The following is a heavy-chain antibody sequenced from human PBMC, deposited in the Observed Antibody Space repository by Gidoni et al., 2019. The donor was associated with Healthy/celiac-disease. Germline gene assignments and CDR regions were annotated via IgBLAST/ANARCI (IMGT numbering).Heavy chain of an antibody. CDR3: ARSRAGDSSSWDFQH. CDR1: GGSISSGSYY. J-gene: IGHJ1*01. CDR2: IYTSGST. V-gene: IGHV4-61*02. D-gene: IGHD6-13*01. Sequence: QVQLQESGPGLVKPSQTLSLTCTVSGGSISSGSYYWSWIRQPAGKGLEWIGRIYTSGSTNYNPSLKSRVTISVDTSKNQFSLKLSSVTAADTAVYYCARSRAGDSSSWDFQHWGQGTLVTVSS.